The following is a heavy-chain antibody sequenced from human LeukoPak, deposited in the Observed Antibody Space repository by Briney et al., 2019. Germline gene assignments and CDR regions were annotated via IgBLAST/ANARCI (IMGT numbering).Heavy chain of an antibody. CDR2: ISGSGGNT. V-gene: IGHV3-23*01. D-gene: IGHD3-16*01. J-gene: IGHJ4*02. CDR3: ARDLGGYGDHGTFDY. Sequence: GGSLRLSCAASGFTFSSYAMSWVRQAPGKGLEWVSAISGSGGNTYHADSVKGRFTISRDNSKNTLYLQMNSLRAEDTAVYYCARDLGGYGDHGTFDYWGQGTLVTVSS. CDR1: GFTFSSYA.